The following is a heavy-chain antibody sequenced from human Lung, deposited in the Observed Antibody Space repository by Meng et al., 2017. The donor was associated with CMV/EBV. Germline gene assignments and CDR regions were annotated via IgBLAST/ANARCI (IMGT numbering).Heavy chain of an antibody. V-gene: IGHV4-4*02. CDR2: IYHSGST. CDR1: GDSISSSYW. CDR3: ARVNIGWRPFDY. D-gene: IGHD5-24*01. Sequence: SETLSLXXAVSGDSISSSYWWSWVRQPPGKGLEWIGEIYHSGSTNYNPSLKSRVTISVDKSKNQFSLNLRSVTAADTAVYFCARVNIGWRPFDYWGQVTLVTVSS. J-gene: IGHJ4*02.